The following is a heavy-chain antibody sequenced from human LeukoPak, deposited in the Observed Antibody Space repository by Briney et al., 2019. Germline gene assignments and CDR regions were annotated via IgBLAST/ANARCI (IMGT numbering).Heavy chain of an antibody. CDR2: INPNSGGT. CDR1: GYTFTGYY. D-gene: IGHD1-26*01. V-gene: IGHV1-2*02. Sequence: VASVKVSCKASGYTFTGYYMHWVRQAPGQGLEWMGWINPNSGGTNYAQKFQGRVTMTRDKSIRTAYMELSRLTSDDTAVYYCARSDHNSWNAFDIWGQGTMVTVSS. J-gene: IGHJ3*02. CDR3: ARSDHNSWNAFDI.